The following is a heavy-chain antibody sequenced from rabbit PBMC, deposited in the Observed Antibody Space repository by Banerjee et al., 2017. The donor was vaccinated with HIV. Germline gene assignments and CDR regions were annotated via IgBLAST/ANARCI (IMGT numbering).Heavy chain of an antibody. CDR1: GFDFSSNA. CDR2: IYTGSGST. V-gene: IGHV1S45*01. D-gene: IGHD4-1*01. J-gene: IGHJ4*01. Sequence: QQQLEESGGGLVKPGGTLTLTCTASGFDFSSNAMCWVRQAPGKGLEWIAYIYTGSGSTYYASWAKGRFTISKTSSTTVTLQMTSLTAADTATYFCARDTTDTTIYFNLWGPGTLVTVS. CDR3: ARDTTDTTIYFNL.